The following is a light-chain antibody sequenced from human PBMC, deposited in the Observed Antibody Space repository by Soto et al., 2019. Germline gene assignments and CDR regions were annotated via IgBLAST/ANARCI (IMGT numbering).Light chain of an antibody. CDR2: GAS. Sequence: EIVLTQSPGTLSLSPGERATLSCRASQTVTSTYLAWYQQKPGQAPRLLIYGASSRATGIPDRFSGSGSGTDFTLTISRLDPEDFAVYYCLQHNTYPLTFGGGTRVEIK. CDR3: LQHNTYPLT. J-gene: IGKJ4*01. CDR1: QTVTSTY. V-gene: IGKV3-20*01.